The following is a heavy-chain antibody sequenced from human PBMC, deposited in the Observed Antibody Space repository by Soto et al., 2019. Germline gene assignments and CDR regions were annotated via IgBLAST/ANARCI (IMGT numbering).Heavy chain of an antibody. Sequence: QVQLVESGGGVVQPGRSLRLSCAASGFTFSNFGMHWVRQAPGKGLEWVAVTSYDGSNKYYADSVKGRFTISRDNSKNTLYLQRSGLRAEDTAVYYCARKSGTSGNSGRFDYWGQGTLVTVSS. CDR2: TSYDGSNK. D-gene: IGHD2-15*01. J-gene: IGHJ4*02. CDR3: ARKSGTSGNSGRFDY. V-gene: IGHV3-30*03. CDR1: GFTFSNFG.